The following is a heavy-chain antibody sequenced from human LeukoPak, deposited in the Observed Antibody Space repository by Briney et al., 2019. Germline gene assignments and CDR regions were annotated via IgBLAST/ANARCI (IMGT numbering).Heavy chain of an antibody. CDR3: ARSIFGVVNYYYYYGMDV. CDR1: GGSLSSYY. Sequence: ETLSLTCTVSGGSLSSYYWSWVRQPPGKGLEWIGYIYYSGSTNYNPSLKSRVTISVDTSKNQFSLKLSSVTAADTAVYYCARSIFGVVNYYYYYGMDVWGQGTTVTVSS. J-gene: IGHJ6*02. CDR2: IYYSGST. V-gene: IGHV4-59*01. D-gene: IGHD3-3*01.